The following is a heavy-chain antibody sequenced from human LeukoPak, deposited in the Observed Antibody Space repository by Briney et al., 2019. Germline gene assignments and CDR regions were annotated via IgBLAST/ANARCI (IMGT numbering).Heavy chain of an antibody. V-gene: IGHV4-34*01. J-gene: IGHJ4*02. CDR3: ARHGDYYDSSGYLTGRFDY. CDR1: GGSFSGYY. CDR2: INHSGST. Sequence: PSETLSLTCAVYGGSFSGYYWSWIRQPPGKGLEWIGEINHSGSTNYNPSLKSRVTISVDTSKKQFSLKPSSVTAADTAVYYCARHGDYYDSSGYLTGRFDYWGQGTLVTVSS. D-gene: IGHD3-22*01.